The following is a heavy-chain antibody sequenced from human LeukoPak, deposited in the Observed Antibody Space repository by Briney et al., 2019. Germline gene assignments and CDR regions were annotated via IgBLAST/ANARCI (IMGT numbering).Heavy chain of an antibody. Sequence: SETLSLTCAVSGYSISSYYHWGWIRQPPGRGLEWIGYIYYSGSTNYNPSLKSRVTISVDTSKNQFSLKLSSVTAADTAVYYCARGAYYYDSSGYFFDYWGQGTLVTVSS. CDR1: GYSISSYY. V-gene: IGHV4-59*01. D-gene: IGHD3-22*01. CDR3: ARGAYYYDSSGYFFDY. CDR2: IYYSGST. J-gene: IGHJ4*02.